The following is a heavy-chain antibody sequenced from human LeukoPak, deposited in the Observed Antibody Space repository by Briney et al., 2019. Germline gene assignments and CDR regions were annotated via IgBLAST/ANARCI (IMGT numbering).Heavy chain of an antibody. CDR2: IYHSGST. CDR1: GGSPSSGGLS. V-gene: IGHV4-30-2*01. J-gene: IGHJ5*02. CDR3: ARGVVVVPAAIGAYWFDP. D-gene: IGHD2-2*01. Sequence: SQTPSPTRAVSGGSPSSGGLSWSWVRQPPGEGLGWVGDIYHSGSTYYNPSLKSRVTISVDRSKNQFSLKLSSVTAADTAVYYCARGVVVVPAAIGAYWFDPWGQGTLVTVSS.